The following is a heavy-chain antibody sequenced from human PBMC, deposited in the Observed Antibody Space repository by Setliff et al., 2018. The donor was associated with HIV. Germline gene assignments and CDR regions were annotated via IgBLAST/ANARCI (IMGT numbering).Heavy chain of an antibody. V-gene: IGHV4-39*01. D-gene: IGHD3-10*01. CDR3: ARHYYGSGSYYNPPPYYYYMDV. CDR2: IYYTGNT. J-gene: IGHJ6*03. CDR1: GGSISSSSYY. Sequence: SETLSLTCTVSGGSISSSSYYWGWIRQPPGKGLEWIGNIYYTGNTYYNPSLKSRVTISVDTPKNQFSLKLSSVTAADTAVYYCARHYYGSGSYYNPPPYYYYMDVWGKGTTVTVS.